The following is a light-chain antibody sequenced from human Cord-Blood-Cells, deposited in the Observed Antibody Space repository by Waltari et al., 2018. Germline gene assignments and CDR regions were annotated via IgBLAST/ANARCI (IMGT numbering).Light chain of an antibody. J-gene: IGLJ3*02. Sequence: VLTQPPSASGTPGPSVTISCSGSSSNSGSNYVYCYQQLPGTAPKLLIHRNNQRPSGVPDRFSGSKSGTSASLAISGLRSEDEADYYCAAWDDSLSGWVFGGGTKLTVL. CDR2: RNN. CDR3: AAWDDSLSGWV. CDR1: SSNSGSNY. V-gene: IGLV1-47*01.